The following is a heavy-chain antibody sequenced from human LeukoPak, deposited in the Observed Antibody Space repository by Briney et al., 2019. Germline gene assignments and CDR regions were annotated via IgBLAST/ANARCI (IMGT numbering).Heavy chain of an antibody. D-gene: IGHD4-11*01. V-gene: IGHV3-66*01. CDR3: ARVRVTVTTIMYYYYYGMDV. Sequence: GGPLRLSCAASGFTVSSNYMSWVRQAPGKGLEWVSVIYSGGGTYYADSVKGRFTISRDNSKNTLYLQMNSLRAEDTAVYYCARVRVTVTTIMYYYYYGMDVWGQGTTVTVSS. CDR1: GFTVSSNY. J-gene: IGHJ6*02. CDR2: IYSGGGT.